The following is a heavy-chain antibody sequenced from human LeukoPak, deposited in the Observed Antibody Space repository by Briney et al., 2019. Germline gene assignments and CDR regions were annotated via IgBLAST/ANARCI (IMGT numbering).Heavy chain of an antibody. CDR3: ARGIVVTIPEVDY. J-gene: IGHJ4*02. V-gene: IGHV3-21*01. D-gene: IGHD2-2*02. Sequence: GGSLRLSCAASGFTFSSYSMNWVRQAPGKGLEWVSSISSSSSYIYYADSVKGRFTISRDNAKNSLYLQMSSLRAEDTAVYYCARGIVVTIPEVDYWGQGTLVTVSS. CDR1: GFTFSSYS. CDR2: ISSSSSYI.